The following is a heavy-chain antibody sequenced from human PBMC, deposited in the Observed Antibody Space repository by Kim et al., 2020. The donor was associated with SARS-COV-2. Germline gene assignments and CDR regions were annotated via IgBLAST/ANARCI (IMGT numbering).Heavy chain of an antibody. V-gene: IGHV3-21*01. CDR1: GFTFSDYW. CDR3: ACATSGGGSHHY. J-gene: IGHJ4*01. CDR2: MRNSRNDR. Sequence: GGSLRLSCAASGFTFSDYWMTWVRQAPGRGLEWVASMRNSRNDRYYEDSVQGRFTISRDNAQNSLFLHMNSLRGEDTGIYYCACATSGGGSHHYGG. D-gene: IGHD3-10*01.